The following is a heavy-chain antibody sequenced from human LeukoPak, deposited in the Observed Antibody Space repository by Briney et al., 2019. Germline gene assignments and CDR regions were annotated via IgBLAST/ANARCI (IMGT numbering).Heavy chain of an antibody. V-gene: IGHV3-21*01. CDR2: ISSSSSYI. J-gene: IGHJ6*03. CDR3: ARSGTGTTYYYYMDV. CDR1: GFTFSSYS. Sequence: PGGSLRLSCAASGFTFSSYSMNWVRQAPGKGLEWVSSISSSSSYIYYADSVKGRFTISRDNAKNSLYLQMNSLRAEDTAVYYCARSGTGTTYYYYMDVWGKGTTVTVSS. D-gene: IGHD1-7*01.